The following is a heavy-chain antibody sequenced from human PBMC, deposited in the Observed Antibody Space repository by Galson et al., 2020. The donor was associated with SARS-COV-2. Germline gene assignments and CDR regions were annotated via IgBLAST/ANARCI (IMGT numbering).Heavy chain of an antibody. CDR3: ARSSWATSSSWYDGYYYYGMYV. Sequence: SVKVSCKASGGTFSSYAISWVRQAPGQGLEWMGGIIPIFGTANYAQTFQGRVTITADESTSTAYMELSSLRSEDTAVYYCARSSWATSSSWYDGYYYYGMYVWGQGTTVTVSS. CDR1: GGTFSSYA. V-gene: IGHV1-69*13. J-gene: IGHJ6*02. D-gene: IGHD6-13*01. CDR2: IIPIFGTA.